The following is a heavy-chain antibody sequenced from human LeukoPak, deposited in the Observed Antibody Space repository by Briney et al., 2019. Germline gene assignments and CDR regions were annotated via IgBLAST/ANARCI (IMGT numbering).Heavy chain of an antibody. J-gene: IGHJ4*02. CDR3: ARHEFGGNSFDY. D-gene: IGHD4-23*01. V-gene: IGHV4-59*01. Sequence: PSETLSLTCTVSGGSISSYYWSWIRQPPGKGLEWIGYIYYSGSTNYNPSLKSRVTISVDTSKNQFSLKLSSVTAADTAVYYCARHEFGGNSFDYWGQGTLVTVSS. CDR2: IYYSGST. CDR1: GGSISSYY.